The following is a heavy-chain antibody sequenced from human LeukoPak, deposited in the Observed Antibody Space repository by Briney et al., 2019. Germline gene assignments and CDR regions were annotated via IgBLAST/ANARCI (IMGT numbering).Heavy chain of an antibody. J-gene: IGHJ3*02. CDR1: GGSISSSSYY. CDR3: ARHHFTGITDAFDI. CDR2: LYYSGST. Sequence: PSETLSLTCTVSGGSISSSSYYWGWIRQPPGKGLEWIESLYYSGSTYYNPSLKSRVTISVDTSKNQFSLKLTSVTATDTAVFYCARHHFTGITDAFDIWGQGTMVTVSS. D-gene: IGHD3-10*01. V-gene: IGHV4-39*01.